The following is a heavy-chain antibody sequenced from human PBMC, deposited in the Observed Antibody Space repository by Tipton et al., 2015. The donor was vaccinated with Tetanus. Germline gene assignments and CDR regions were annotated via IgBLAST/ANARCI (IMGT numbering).Heavy chain of an antibody. Sequence: QLVQSGGEVKKPGESLKISCKGSGYIFNNYWIGWVRQKPGKGLEWMGIIYPGDSDTRYSSTFQGQVTISVDKSINTAYLQWSSLKASDTSMFYCARENCTDGVCNFDFWGQGALVTVAS. CDR2: IYPGDSDT. CDR3: ARENCTDGVCNFDF. D-gene: IGHD2-8*01. CDR1: GYIFNNYW. J-gene: IGHJ4*02. V-gene: IGHV5-51*01.